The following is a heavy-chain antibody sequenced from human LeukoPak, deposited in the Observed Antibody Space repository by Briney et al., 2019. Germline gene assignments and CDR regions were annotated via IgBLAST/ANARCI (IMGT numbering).Heavy chain of an antibody. V-gene: IGHV4-30-2*03. J-gene: IGHJ4*02. CDR3: ASSSTWYVFDY. Sequence: SQTLSLTCAVSGGSISSGGYSWSWIRQPPGKGLEWIGSIYYSGSTYYNPSLKSRVTISVDTSKNQFSLNLTSVTAADTALYYCASSSTWYVFDYWGQGSLVTVSS. D-gene: IGHD6-13*01. CDR1: GGSISSGGYS. CDR2: IYYSGST.